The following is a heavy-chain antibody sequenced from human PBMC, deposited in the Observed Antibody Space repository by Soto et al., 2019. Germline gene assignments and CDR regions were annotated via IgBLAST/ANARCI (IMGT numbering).Heavy chain of an antibody. D-gene: IGHD4-4*01. J-gene: IGHJ6*03. CDR2: INPNSGGT. CDR1: GYTFTGYY. CDR3: ARDLGATVTTRPQLYMDV. Sequence: ASVKVSCKASGYTFTGYYMHWVRQAPGQGHEWMGWINPNSGGTNYAQKFQGWVTMTRDTSINTAYMELSRLRSDDTAVYYCARDLGATVTTRPQLYMDVWGKGTTVTVSS. V-gene: IGHV1-2*04.